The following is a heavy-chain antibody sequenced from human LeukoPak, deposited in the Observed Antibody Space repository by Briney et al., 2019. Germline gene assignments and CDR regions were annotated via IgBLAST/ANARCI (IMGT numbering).Heavy chain of an antibody. J-gene: IGHJ5*02. CDR1: GGSISSGDYY. V-gene: IGHV4-30-4*01. Sequence: SQTLSLTCTVSGGSISSGDYYWSWIRQPPGKGLEWIGYIYYSGSTYYNPSLKSRVTISVDTSKNQFSLKLSSVTAADTAVYYCARGVPWYSSSWRWFDPWGQGTLVTVSS. CDR2: IYYSGST. D-gene: IGHD6-13*01. CDR3: ARGVPWYSSSWRWFDP.